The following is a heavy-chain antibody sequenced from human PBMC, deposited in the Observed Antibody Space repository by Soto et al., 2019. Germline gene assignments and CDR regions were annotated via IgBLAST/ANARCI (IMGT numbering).Heavy chain of an antibody. Sequence: QVQLVQSGAEVKKPGSSVKVSCKASGGTFSSYTISWVRQAPGQGLEWMGRIIPILGIANYAQKFQGRVTITADKSTSTAWMELSSLRSEDTAAYSWAIEPAKYCSGASCSGNWFDPWGQGTMVAVSS. CDR2: IIPILGIA. V-gene: IGHV1-69*08. D-gene: IGHD2-15*01. CDR1: GGTFSSYT. J-gene: IGHJ5*02. CDR3: AIEPAKYCSGASCSGNWFDP.